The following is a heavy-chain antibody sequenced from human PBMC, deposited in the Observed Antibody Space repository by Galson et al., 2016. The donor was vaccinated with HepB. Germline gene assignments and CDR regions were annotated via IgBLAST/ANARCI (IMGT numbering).Heavy chain of an antibody. V-gene: IGHV3-66*01. CDR2: IYRGGFT. J-gene: IGHJ6*02. CDR1: GFAVSDNY. Sequence: SLRLSCAASGFAVSDNYMSWVRQAPGKGLEWVSAIYRGGFTYYADSVKGRFTISRDNSENTLYLQMNSLRAEDTAVYYCERGVGGVPSANFYYGMDVWGQGATVTVSS. D-gene: IGHD2-2*01. CDR3: ERGVGGVPSANFYYGMDV.